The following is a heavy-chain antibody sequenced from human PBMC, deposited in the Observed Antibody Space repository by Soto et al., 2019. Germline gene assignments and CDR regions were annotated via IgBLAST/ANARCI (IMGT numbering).Heavy chain of an antibody. Sequence: EVQLVESGGGLVQPGGSLRLSCAASGFTFNTYWMSWVRQAPGKGLEWVANINQGGGEKYYVDSVRGRFTISRDNAKNSLFLQMNSLRTEDTAVYYCARTVAGATNYFDPWGQGTLVTVSS. CDR1: GFTFNTYW. D-gene: IGHD2-2*01. CDR2: INQGGGEK. CDR3: ARTVAGATNYFDP. V-gene: IGHV3-7*04. J-gene: IGHJ5*02.